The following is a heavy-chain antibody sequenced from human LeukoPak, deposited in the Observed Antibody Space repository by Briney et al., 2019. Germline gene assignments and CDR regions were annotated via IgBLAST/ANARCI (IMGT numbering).Heavy chain of an antibody. J-gene: IGHJ1*01. CDR1: GYTFTGYY. V-gene: IGHV1-2*02. D-gene: IGHD4-11*01. CDR3: ARDGDYRTPRTGAEYFQH. CDR2: INPNSGGT. Sequence: GASVKVSCKASGYTFTGYYMHWVRQAPGQGLEWMGWINPNSGGTNYAQKFQGRVTMTRDTSISTAYMELSRLRSDDTAVYYCARDGDYRTPRTGAEYFQHWGQGTLVTVSS.